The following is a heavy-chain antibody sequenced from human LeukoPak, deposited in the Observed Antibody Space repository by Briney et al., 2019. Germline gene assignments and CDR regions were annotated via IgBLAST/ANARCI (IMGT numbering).Heavy chain of an antibody. J-gene: IGHJ4*02. Sequence: PSETLSLTCTVSGGSISTYYWNWIRQPPGKGLEWIGRIHYSGSTKYNPSLESRVTISLDTSKNQFSLKLSSVTAADTAVYYCARSRVVGDPIDYWGQGTLVTVSS. D-gene: IGHD2-15*01. V-gene: IGHV4-59*08. CDR3: ARSRVVGDPIDY. CDR2: IHYSGST. CDR1: GGSISTYY.